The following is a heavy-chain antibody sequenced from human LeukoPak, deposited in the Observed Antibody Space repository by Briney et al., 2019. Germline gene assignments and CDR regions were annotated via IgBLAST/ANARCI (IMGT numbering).Heavy chain of an antibody. CDR2: ILYDGSNK. V-gene: IGHV3-30*18. CDR1: GFTFSSYG. D-gene: IGHD3-22*01. Sequence: PGGSLRLSCAASGFTFSSYGMHWVRQAPGKGLEWVAVILYDGSNKDYADSVKGRFTISRDNSKNTLYLQMNSLRAEDTAVYYCAKDRASSGYYGMDVWGQGTTVTVSS. J-gene: IGHJ6*02. CDR3: AKDRASSGYYGMDV.